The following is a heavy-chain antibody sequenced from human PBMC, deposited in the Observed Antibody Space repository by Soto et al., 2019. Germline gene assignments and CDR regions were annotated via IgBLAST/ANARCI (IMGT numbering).Heavy chain of an antibody. CDR3: ARSPLTYDYVRQTWSEVGDSFDI. Sequence: PSETLSLTCAVYGGSFSGYYWSWIRQPPGKGLEWIGELIHGGSTTYNPSLKSRVTFSLDTSKSQFSLHLLSVTAADTAVYYCARSPLTYDYVRQTWSEVGDSFDIWGRGTLVTVS. D-gene: IGHD3-16*01. V-gene: IGHV4-34*12. CDR2: LIHGGST. CDR1: GGSFSGYY. J-gene: IGHJ3*02.